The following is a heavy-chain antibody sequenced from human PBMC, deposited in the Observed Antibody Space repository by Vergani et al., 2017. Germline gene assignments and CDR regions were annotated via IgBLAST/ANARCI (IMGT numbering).Heavy chain of an antibody. Sequence: QVQLQESGPGLVKPSQTLSLTCTVSGGSISSGGCYWSWIRQHPGKGLEWIGYIQYSGSTYYTPSLNSRVTISVDTSKNRLDLKLGYVTAADTAVYYCARGRDYXGSGSYWSMKRAYWYCDLWGRGTLVTVSS. CDR2: IQYSGST. CDR3: ARGRDYXGSGSYWSMKRAYWYCDL. J-gene: IGHJ2*01. CDR1: GGSISSGGCY. D-gene: IGHD3-10*01. V-gene: IGHV4-31*03.